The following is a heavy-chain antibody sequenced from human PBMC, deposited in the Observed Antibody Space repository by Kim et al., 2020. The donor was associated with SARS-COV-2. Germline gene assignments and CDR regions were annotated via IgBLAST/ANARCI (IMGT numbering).Heavy chain of an antibody. V-gene: IGHV3-21*01. Sequence: GGSLRLSCAASGFTFSSYSMNWVRQAPGKGLEWVSSISSSSSYIYYADSVKGRFTISRDNAKNSLYLQMNSLRAEDTAVYYCARDASTLGYCSSTSCLSYYYYGMDVWGQGTTVTVSS. D-gene: IGHD2-2*01. CDR2: ISSSSSYI. CDR1: GFTFSSYS. CDR3: ARDASTLGYCSSTSCLSYYYYGMDV. J-gene: IGHJ6*02.